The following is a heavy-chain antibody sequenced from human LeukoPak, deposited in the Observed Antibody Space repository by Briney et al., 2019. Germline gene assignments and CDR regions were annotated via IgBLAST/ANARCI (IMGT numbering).Heavy chain of an antibody. V-gene: IGHV3-53*01. CDR1: GFSVSTKY. J-gene: IGHJ2*01. D-gene: IGHD3-10*01. CDR2: LYSGSDT. Sequence: GGSLRLSCAASGFSVSTKYMNWVRQAPGKGLEWVSILYSGSDTYYANSVRGRFTISRDSSKNILFLQMNDLRAEDTAVYYCARVGDHFHWYLDLWGRGTLVTVSS. CDR3: ARVGDHFHWYLDL.